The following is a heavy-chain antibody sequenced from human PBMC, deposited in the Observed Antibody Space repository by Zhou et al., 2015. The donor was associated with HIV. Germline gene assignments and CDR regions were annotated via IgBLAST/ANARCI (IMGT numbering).Heavy chain of an antibody. CDR3: TTSPYCHSPTCPRHF. D-gene: IGHD2/OR15-2a*01. CDR2: IKSKSDGGTI. J-gene: IGHJ4*02. V-gene: IGHV3-15*01. Sequence: EVYLVESGGGLVKPGGSLRLSCAASGFSFTNAWMSWVRQAPGKGLEWIGRIKSKSDGGTIDYAAPVKGRFVISRDDSKNMLYVQMNSLKTEDTALYYCTTSPYCHSPTCPRHFWGQGTRVIVSS. CDR1: GFSFTNAW.